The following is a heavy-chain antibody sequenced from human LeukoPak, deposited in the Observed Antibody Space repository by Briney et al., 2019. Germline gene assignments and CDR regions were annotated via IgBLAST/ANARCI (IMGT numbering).Heavy chain of an antibody. CDR1: GFTFSSYA. J-gene: IGHJ4*02. CDR2: TSLSGGSP. D-gene: IGHD2-8*01. Sequence: GWSLRLPCAASGFTFSSYALSGVGQAPGKGLEGVSCTSLSGGSPYSAHPVKGRFTISRDNAKNTLYLQRNGLRAEDTPLYFCAKERSRKNDICHGDFDYWGQGTLVTVSS. V-gene: IGHV3-23*01. CDR3: AKERSRKNDICHGDFDY.